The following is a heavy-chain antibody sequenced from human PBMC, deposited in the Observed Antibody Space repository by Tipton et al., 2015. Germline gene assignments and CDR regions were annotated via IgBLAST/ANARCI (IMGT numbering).Heavy chain of an antibody. D-gene: IGHD2-21*02. CDR1: GFPFSNYG. J-gene: IGHJ4*02. Sequence: QLVQSGGGVVQPGRSLRLSCAASGFPFSNYGIHWVRQAPGKGLEWVAVIWYDGRKKYYADSVKGRFTISRDNSKNTLFLQLNSLRAEDTAVYYCARDLAFCGHDCYSGFGYWGQGTLVTVSS. CDR3: ARDLAFCGHDCYSGFGY. V-gene: IGHV3-33*01. CDR2: IWYDGRKK.